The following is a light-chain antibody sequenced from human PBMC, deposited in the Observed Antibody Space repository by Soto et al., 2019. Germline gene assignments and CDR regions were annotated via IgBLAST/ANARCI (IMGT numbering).Light chain of an antibody. CDR2: EGN. J-gene: IGLJ1*01. V-gene: IGLV2-23*01. CDR3: CSYAGDTLYV. Sequence: QSALTQPASVSGSPGQSITISCTGTSSDVGSYSLVSWYQQHPGKAPKLMIYEGNKRPPGVSNRFSGSKSGNTASLTISGLQAEDEADYYCCSYAGDTLYVFGTGTKVTVL. CDR1: SSDVGSYSL.